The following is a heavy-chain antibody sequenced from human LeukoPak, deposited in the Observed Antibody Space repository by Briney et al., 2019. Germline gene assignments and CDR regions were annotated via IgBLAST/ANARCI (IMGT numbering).Heavy chain of an antibody. D-gene: IGHD3-22*01. Sequence: GGSLRLSCAASGFTFSSYWMSWVRQAPGKGLEWVANIKQDGSEKYYVDSVKGRFTISRDNAENSLYLQMNSLRAEDTAVYYCARDAALNYYDSSGYYYYYYYMDVWGKGTTVTISS. J-gene: IGHJ6*03. CDR1: GFTFSSYW. CDR2: IKQDGSEK. V-gene: IGHV3-7*01. CDR3: ARDAALNYYDSSGYYYYYYYMDV.